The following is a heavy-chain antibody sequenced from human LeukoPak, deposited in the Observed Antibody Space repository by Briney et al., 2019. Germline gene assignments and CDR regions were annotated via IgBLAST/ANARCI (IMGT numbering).Heavy chain of an antibody. CDR3: ARLKNPLRAYGSGSYKNWFDP. J-gene: IGHJ5*02. CDR2: INHSGST. V-gene: IGHV4-34*01. Sequence: SETLSLTCAVYGGSFSGYYWSWIRQPPRKGLEWIGEINHSGSTNYNPSLKSRVTISVDTSKNQFSLKLSSVTAADTAVYYCARLKNPLRAYGSGSYKNWFDPWGQGTLVTVSS. CDR1: GGSFSGYY. D-gene: IGHD3-10*01.